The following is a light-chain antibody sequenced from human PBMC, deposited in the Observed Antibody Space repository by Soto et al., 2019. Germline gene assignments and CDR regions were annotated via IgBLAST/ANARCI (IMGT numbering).Light chain of an antibody. V-gene: IGKV3-15*01. CDR2: GAS. CDR1: ESVGSN. Sequence: EIVLTQSPSTLSLSPGERATLSCRASESVGSNLAWYQQKPGQAPRLLIYGASTRATGIPVRFSGSGSGAEFTLTITSLQSDDFAIYYCQQYNNWPPWTFGQGTKVDIK. CDR3: QQYNNWPPWT. J-gene: IGKJ1*01.